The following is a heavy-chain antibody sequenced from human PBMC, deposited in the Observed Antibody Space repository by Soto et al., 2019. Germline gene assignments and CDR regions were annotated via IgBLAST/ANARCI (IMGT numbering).Heavy chain of an antibody. D-gene: IGHD6-13*01. CDR2: IHHSGSVFESGST. V-gene: IGHV4-38-2*01. CDR3: ARNSSSSYFDY. CDR1: CSSITMTNY. J-gene: IGHJ4*02. Sequence: PSETLSLTCAVSCSSITMTNYWGWIRQPPGKGLEWIGSIHHSGSVFESGSTHYNPSFKSRVTISADTSKNQFSLKLTSVTAADTAGYYCARNSSSSYFDYWGQGTLVTVSS.